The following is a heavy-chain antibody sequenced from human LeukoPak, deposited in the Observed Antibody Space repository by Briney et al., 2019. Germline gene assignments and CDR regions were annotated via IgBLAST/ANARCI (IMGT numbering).Heavy chain of an antibody. Sequence: ASVKVSFNASGYTFTINGINWVRQAPGQGLEWMGWISVYNGNTNYTQKFQVRVTMTTDTSTTTAYMELRSLRSDDTAVYYCARVYCSSTSCYAVDYWGQGTLVTVSS. D-gene: IGHD2-2*01. CDR2: ISVYNGNT. V-gene: IGHV1-18*01. CDR1: GYTFTING. CDR3: ARVYCSSTSCYAVDY. J-gene: IGHJ4*02.